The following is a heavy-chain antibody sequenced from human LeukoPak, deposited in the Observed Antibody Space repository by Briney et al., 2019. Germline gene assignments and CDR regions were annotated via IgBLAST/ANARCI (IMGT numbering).Heavy chain of an antibody. CDR2: IYYSGST. Sequence: NPSETLSLTCTVSGGSISSYYWSWIRQPPGKGLEWIGYIYYSGSTNYNPSLKSRVTISVDTSKNQFSLKLSSVTAADTAVYYCARGVGDSSGIYYYYYYYMDVWGKGTTVTVSS. CDR3: ARGVGDSSGIYYYYYYYMDV. V-gene: IGHV4-59*01. CDR1: GGSISSYY. J-gene: IGHJ6*03. D-gene: IGHD3-22*01.